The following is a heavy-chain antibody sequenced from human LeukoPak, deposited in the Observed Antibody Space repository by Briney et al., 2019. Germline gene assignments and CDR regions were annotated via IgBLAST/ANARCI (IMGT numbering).Heavy chain of an antibody. CDR1: GYTFTSYD. CDR3: ARGGKWLVPDY. V-gene: IGHV1-8*03. Sequence: ASVKVSCKASGYTFTSYDINWVRQATGQGLEGMGWMNPNSGDTAYAQKFQDRVTITRNTSISTAYMELSSLRSEDTAVYFCARGGKWLVPDYWGQGSLVTVSS. CDR2: MNPNSGDT. D-gene: IGHD6-19*01. J-gene: IGHJ4*02.